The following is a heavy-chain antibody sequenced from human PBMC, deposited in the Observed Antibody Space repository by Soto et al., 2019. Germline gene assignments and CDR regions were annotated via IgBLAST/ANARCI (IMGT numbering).Heavy chain of an antibody. CDR2: IIPIFGTA. J-gene: IGHJ6*02. Sequence: GASVKVSCKASGGTFSSYAISWVRQAPGQGLEWMGGIIPIFGTANYAQKFQGRVTITADESTSTAYMELSSLRSEDTAVYYCARFITIFGVVSDYYYYGMDVWGQGTTVTVS. CDR3: ARFITIFGVVSDYYYYGMDV. D-gene: IGHD3-3*01. CDR1: GGTFSSYA. V-gene: IGHV1-69*13.